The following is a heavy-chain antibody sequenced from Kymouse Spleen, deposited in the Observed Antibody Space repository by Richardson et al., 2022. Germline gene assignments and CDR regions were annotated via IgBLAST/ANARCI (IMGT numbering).Heavy chain of an antibody. Sequence: EVQLVESGGGLVKPGGSLRLSCAASGFTFSSYSMNWVRQAPGKGLEWVSSISSSSSYIYYADSVKGRFTISRDNAKNSLYLQMNSLRAEDTAVYYCAREYGSGSYDYYYGMDVWGQGTTVTVSS. CDR3: AREYGSGSYDYYYGMDV. D-gene: IGHD3-10*01. J-gene: IGHJ6*02. V-gene: IGHV3-21*03. CDR1: GFTFSSYS. CDR2: ISSSSSYI.